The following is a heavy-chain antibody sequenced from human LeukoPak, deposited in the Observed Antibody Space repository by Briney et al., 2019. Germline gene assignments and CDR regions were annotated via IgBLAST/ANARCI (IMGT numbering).Heavy chain of an antibody. J-gene: IGHJ4*02. CDR3: ARNLWGTHYETDY. CDR1: GGSISSYY. D-gene: IGHD3-16*01. CDR2: VYYSGST. V-gene: IGHV4-59*01. Sequence: SETLSLTCTVSGGSISSYYWSWIRQPPGKGLEWIGHVYYSGSTNYNPSLKSRVTMSLDTKNQFSLKLSSVTAADTAVYYCARNLWGTHYETDYWGQGTLVTVSS.